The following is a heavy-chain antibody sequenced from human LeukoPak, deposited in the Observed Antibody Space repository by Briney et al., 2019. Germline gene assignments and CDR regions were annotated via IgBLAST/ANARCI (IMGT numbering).Heavy chain of an antibody. CDR3: AKDATASPYFHWFDN. D-gene: IGHD3-9*01. Sequence: GGSLRLSCAASGFTFSSYAMNWVRQAPGEGLEWVAGISSGDRTFHAESVKGRFTISRDKSKDTLYLQMNSLRAEDTAVYYCAKDATASPYFHWFDNWGQGTQVIVSS. CDR1: GFTFSSYA. V-gene: IGHV3-23*01. J-gene: IGHJ4*02. CDR2: ISSGDRT.